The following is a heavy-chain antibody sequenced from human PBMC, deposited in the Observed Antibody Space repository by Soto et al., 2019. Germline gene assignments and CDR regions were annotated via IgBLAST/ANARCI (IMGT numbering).Heavy chain of an antibody. D-gene: IGHD3-22*01. J-gene: IGHJ4*02. CDR2: IVPIVDTS. CDR1: GGTFSSYA. Sequence: SVKVSCKTSGGTFSSYAISWVRQAPGQGLEWMGGIVPIVDTSTYAQKFQGRVTITADKSTSTAYMELSSLRSEDTAVYYCARDATYYYDSSGYYFGYWGQGTLVTVSS. CDR3: ARDATYYYDSSGYYFGY. V-gene: IGHV1-69*06.